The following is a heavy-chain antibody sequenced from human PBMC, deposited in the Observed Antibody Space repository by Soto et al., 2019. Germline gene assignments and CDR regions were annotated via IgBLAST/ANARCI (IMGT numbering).Heavy chain of an antibody. J-gene: IGHJ6*02. V-gene: IGHV3-30*18. Sequence: GGCLRLSCAASGFTFSSYGMHWVRQAPGKGLEWVAVISYDGSNKYYADSGKGRFTISRDNSKNTLYLQMNSLRAEDTAVYYCAKDRGSGGYDDYYYGMDVWGQGTTVTVSS. CDR2: ISYDGSNK. CDR3: AKDRGSGGYDDYYYGMDV. CDR1: GFTFSSYG. D-gene: IGHD5-12*01.